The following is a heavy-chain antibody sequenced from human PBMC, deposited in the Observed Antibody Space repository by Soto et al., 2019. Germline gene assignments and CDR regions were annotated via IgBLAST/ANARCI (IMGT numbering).Heavy chain of an antibody. CDR1: GGTFSSYG. D-gene: IGHD6-19*01. CDR2: IIPIFGTT. V-gene: IGHV1-69*13. Sequence: GGSVKVSCKASGGTFSSYGFNWVRQAPGQGLEWMGGIIPIFGTTSYAQKLQGRVTITADESTNTAYMELNSLSSDDTAVYYCARVPSSGWYDCFDYWGQGTQVTVSS. J-gene: IGHJ4*02. CDR3: ARVPSSGWYDCFDY.